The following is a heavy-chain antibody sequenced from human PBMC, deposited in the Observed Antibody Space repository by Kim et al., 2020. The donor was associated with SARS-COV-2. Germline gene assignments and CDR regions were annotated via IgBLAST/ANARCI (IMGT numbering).Heavy chain of an antibody. Sequence: ASVKVSCKASGYTFTGYYMHWVRQAPGQGLEWMGWINPNSGGTNYAQKFQGRVTMTRDTSISTAYMELSRLRSDDTAVYYCARGGVVVVPAAISGIADFDIWGQGAMVTASS. V-gene: IGHV1-2*02. CDR3: ARGGVVVVPAAISGIADFDI. CDR1: GYTFTGYY. D-gene: IGHD2-2*01. CDR2: INPNSGGT. J-gene: IGHJ3*02.